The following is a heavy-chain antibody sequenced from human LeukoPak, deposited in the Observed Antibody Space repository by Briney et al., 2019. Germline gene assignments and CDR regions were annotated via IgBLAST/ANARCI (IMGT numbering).Heavy chain of an antibody. J-gene: IGHJ6*03. CDR2: MSYSGHT. V-gene: IGHV4-39*07. D-gene: IGHD3-22*01. Sequence: PSETLSLTCTLSGDYICRINYYWGWIRQPPGKGLEWIVSMSYSGHTYYNPSLKSRVTTSINTSKKQLCLKRKYVEAAGTAVYYCARVSPRHDSSGYWRYYYYYMDVWGKGTTVTVSS. CDR1: GDYICRINYY. CDR3: ARVSPRHDSSGYWRYYYYYMDV.